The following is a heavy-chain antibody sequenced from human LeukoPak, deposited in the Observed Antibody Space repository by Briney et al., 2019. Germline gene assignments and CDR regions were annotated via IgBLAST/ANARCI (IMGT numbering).Heavy chain of an antibody. CDR3: ARQVGSGSTNDGDFDY. D-gene: IGHD3-22*01. CDR2: IYYSGST. V-gene: IGHV4-39*01. CDR1: GGTISSSSYY. Sequence: PSETLSLTCTVSGGTISSSSYYWGWSRQPPGKGLEWIGSIYYSGSTYYNPSLKSRVTISVDTSKNQFSLKLSSVTAADTAVYYCARQVGSGSTNDGDFDYWGQGTLVTVSS. J-gene: IGHJ4*02.